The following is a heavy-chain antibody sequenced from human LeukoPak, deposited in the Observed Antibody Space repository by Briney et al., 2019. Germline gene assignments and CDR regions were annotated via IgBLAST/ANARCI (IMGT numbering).Heavy chain of an antibody. Sequence: PGGSLRLSCAASGFTFSSYAMHWVRQAPGKGLEWVAVISYDGSNKYYADSVKGRFTISRDNSKNTLYLQMNSLRAEDTAVYYCARAGYSYGLPVFDYWGQGTLVTVSS. CDR3: ARAGYSYGLPVFDY. CDR1: GFTFSSYA. D-gene: IGHD5-18*01. J-gene: IGHJ4*02. CDR2: ISYDGSNK. V-gene: IGHV3-30*04.